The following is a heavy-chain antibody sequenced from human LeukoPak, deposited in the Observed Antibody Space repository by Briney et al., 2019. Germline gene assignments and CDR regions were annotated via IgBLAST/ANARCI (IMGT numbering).Heavy chain of an antibody. V-gene: IGHV1-18*01. Sequence: VASVKVSCKASGYTFPSSGISWVRQAPGQGLEWMGWIRVYNGKTSYTQKLQGRVTMTTDTSTNTAFMELRSLRSDDTAVYYCARGEYDILTGYYDWWGQGTLVTVSS. CDR1: GYTFPSSG. D-gene: IGHD3-9*01. CDR3: ARGEYDILTGYYDW. CDR2: IRVYNGKT. J-gene: IGHJ4*02.